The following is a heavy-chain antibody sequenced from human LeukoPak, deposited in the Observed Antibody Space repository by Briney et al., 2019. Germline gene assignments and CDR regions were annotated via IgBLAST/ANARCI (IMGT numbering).Heavy chain of an antibody. Sequence: PGGSLRLSCEASGFSFSTYWMSRVRQAPGKGLEWVANIKQDGSEKYYVDSVKGRFTISRDNAKKSLYLQMNSLRAEDTAVYYCARQAVLPWFGEEMDVWGKGTTVTISS. CDR1: GFSFSTYW. V-gene: IGHV3-7*01. CDR3: ARQAVLPWFGEEMDV. J-gene: IGHJ6*04. D-gene: IGHD3-10*01. CDR2: IKQDGSEK.